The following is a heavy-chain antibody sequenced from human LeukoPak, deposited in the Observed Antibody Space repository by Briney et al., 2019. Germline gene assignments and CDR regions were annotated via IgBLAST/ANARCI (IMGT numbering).Heavy chain of an antibody. CDR2: SNTDGSTT. J-gene: IGHJ1*01. CDR1: GFIFSNYW. CDR3: ARTASYSGSFYGYFQH. Sequence: PGGSLRLSCAASGFIFSNYWMHWVRQAPGKWLVWVSRSNTDGSTTTYADSVKGRFTISRDNAKSTLYLQMNSLRVEDTAVYYCARTASYSGSFYGYFQHWGQGTLVTVSS. V-gene: IGHV3-74*01. D-gene: IGHD1-26*01.